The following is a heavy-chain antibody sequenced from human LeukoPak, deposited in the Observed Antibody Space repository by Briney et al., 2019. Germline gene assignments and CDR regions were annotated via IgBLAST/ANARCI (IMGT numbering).Heavy chain of an antibody. CDR1: GYTLTELS. V-gene: IGHV1-24*01. CDR3: ATVYSYDSSAYYRLDY. CDR2: FDPEDGER. Sequence: ASVKVSCKVSGYTLTELSMHWVRQAPGKGLEWMGGFDPEDGERFYAQKFQGRVTMTEDTSTDTAYMELSSLRSEDTAVYYCATVYSYDSSAYYRLDYWGQGTLATVSS. J-gene: IGHJ4*02. D-gene: IGHD3-22*01.